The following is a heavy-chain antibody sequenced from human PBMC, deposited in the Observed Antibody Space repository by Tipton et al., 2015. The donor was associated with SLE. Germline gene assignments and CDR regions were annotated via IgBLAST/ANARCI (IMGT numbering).Heavy chain of an antibody. J-gene: IGHJ4*02. Sequence: QSGAEVKKPGSSVKVSCKASGGTFSSYTISWVRQAPGQGLEWMGRIIPILGIANYAQKFQGRVTITADKSTSTAYMELSSLRSDDTAVYYCAKEAPFYTYGYAFAYWGQGTLVTVSS. CDR1: GGTFSSYT. CDR2: IIPILGIA. CDR3: AKEAPFYTYGYAFAY. V-gene: IGHV1-69*04. D-gene: IGHD5-18*01.